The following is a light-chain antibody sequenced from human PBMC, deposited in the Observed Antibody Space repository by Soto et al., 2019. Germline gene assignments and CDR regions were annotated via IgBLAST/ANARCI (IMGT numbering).Light chain of an antibody. CDR2: GAS. CDR3: QHFGGTTFT. Sequence: IVLTQSPGTLSLSPGERATLSFRASQSVSSSYLAWYQQKPGQAPRLLIYGASSRATGIPDRFSGSGSGTDFTLTISRLEPEDFAVYYCQHFGGTTFTFGQGTRLEI. CDR1: QSVSSSY. V-gene: IGKV3-20*01. J-gene: IGKJ5*01.